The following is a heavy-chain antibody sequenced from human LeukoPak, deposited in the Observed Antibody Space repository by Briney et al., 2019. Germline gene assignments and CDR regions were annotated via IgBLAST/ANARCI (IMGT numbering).Heavy chain of an antibody. CDR2: IYYSGSA. V-gene: IGHV4-59*01. J-gene: IGHJ6*02. Sequence: SETLSLTCTISGGSISSYYWSWIRQPPGKGLEWIGYIYYSGSANYNPSLKSRVTISVDTSKNQFSLKLSSVTAADTAVYYCARDWGPAMVTPGYYYYGMDVWGQGTTVTVPS. CDR1: GGSISSYY. CDR3: ARDWGPAMVTPGYYYYGMDV. D-gene: IGHD5-18*01.